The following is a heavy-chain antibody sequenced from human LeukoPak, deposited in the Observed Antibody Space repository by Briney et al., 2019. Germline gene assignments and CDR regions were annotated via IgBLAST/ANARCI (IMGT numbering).Heavy chain of an antibody. CDR2: VSWNSGSI. CDR1: GFTFDDYA. CDR3: AKGEDSSGWFSFDY. D-gene: IGHD6-19*01. V-gene: IGHV3-9*01. J-gene: IGHJ4*02. Sequence: GGSLRLSCAASGFTFDDYAMHWVRQAPGKGLEWVSGVSWNSGSIGYADSVKGRFTISRDNAKNSLYLQMNSLRAEDTALYYCAKGEDSSGWFSFDYWGQGTLVTVSS.